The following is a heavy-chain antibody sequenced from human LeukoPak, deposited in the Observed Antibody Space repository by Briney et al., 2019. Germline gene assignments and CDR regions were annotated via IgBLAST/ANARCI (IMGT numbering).Heavy chain of an antibody. D-gene: IGHD3-3*01. CDR1: GFTFSSYA. CDR2: ISGSGGSA. J-gene: IGHJ4*02. Sequence: GGSLRLSCAASGFTFSSYAMSWVRQAPGKGLEWVSAISGSGGSAYYADSVKGRFTISRDNSKNTLYLQMNSLRAEDTAVYYCARPTRPDTIFGVVTVELPDYWGQGTLVTVSS. CDR3: ARPTRPDTIFGVVTVELPDY. V-gene: IGHV3-23*01.